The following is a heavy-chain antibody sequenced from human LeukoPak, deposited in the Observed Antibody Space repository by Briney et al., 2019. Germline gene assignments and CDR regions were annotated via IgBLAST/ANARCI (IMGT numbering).Heavy chain of an antibody. J-gene: IGHJ5*02. V-gene: IGHV1-58*02. Sequence: SVKVSCKACGFTFTSSAMQWVRQARGQRLEWIGWIVVGSGNTNYAQKFQERVTITRDMSTSTAYMELSSLRSEDTAVYYCAATSGFEPYDSSGYSFDPWVQGTLVTVSS. D-gene: IGHD3-22*01. CDR2: IVVGSGNT. CDR1: GFTFTSSA. CDR3: AATSGFEPYDSSGYSFDP.